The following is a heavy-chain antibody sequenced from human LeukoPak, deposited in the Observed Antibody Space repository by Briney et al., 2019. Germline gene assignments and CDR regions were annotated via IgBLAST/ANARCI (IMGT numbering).Heavy chain of an antibody. D-gene: IGHD3-22*01. CDR3: ARVNYDTSGYTHFDY. V-gene: IGHV4-61*06. CDR2: IYYSGST. Sequence: YIYYSGSTNYNPSLKSRVTISVDRSKNQFSLKLSSVTAADTAVYYCARVNYDTSGYTHFDYWGQGTLVTVSS. J-gene: IGHJ4*02.